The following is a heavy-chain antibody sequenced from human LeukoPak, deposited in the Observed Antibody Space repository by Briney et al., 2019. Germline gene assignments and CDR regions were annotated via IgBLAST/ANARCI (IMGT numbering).Heavy chain of an antibody. Sequence: GGSLRLSCAASGFTFSSYGMHWVRQAPGKGLEGVAVISHDGSNKYYADSVKGRFTISRDNSKNTLYLQMNSLRAEDTAVYYCAKDGIHCSSTSCYSAGNNWFDPWGQGTLVTVSS. V-gene: IGHV3-30*18. CDR2: ISHDGSNK. D-gene: IGHD2-2*02. J-gene: IGHJ5*02. CDR3: AKDGIHCSSTSCYSAGNNWFDP. CDR1: GFTFSSYG.